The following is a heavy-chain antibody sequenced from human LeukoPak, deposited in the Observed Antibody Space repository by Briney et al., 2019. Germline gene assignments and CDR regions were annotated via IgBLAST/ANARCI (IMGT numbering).Heavy chain of an antibody. V-gene: IGHV4-59*02. CDR2: AYYSGST. CDR1: VASVINHY. D-gene: IGHD5-12*01. Sequence: PSKTLSLTCSASVASVINHYCTGIRQPPGKSLEWIGYAYYSGSTKNNASLKSRGTISVDTSKNQFSLRLNSVTAADTAVYYCAISYGGYVLDSWGQGTLVIVSS. CDR3: AISYGGYVLDS. J-gene: IGHJ4*02.